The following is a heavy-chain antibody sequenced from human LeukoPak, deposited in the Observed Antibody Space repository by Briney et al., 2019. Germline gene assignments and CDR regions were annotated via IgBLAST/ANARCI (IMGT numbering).Heavy chain of an antibody. V-gene: IGHV1-18*01. CDR1: GLTFSNYG. Sequence: ASVKVSSKASGLTFSNYGITWVRQAPGQGLEWVGWISAYDGNTSYAQKFQGRVTMTTDTSTSTAHMELRSLRYDDTAVYYCARDGRFAAYEPDYWGQGTLVTVSS. CDR3: ARDGRFAAYEPDY. D-gene: IGHD1-26*01. CDR2: ISAYDGNT. J-gene: IGHJ4*02.